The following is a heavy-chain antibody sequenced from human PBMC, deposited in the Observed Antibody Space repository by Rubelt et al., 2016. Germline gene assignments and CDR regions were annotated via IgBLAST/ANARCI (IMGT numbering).Heavy chain of an antibody. D-gene: IGHD3-16*01. CDR1: GFTFTSYG. CDR3: AKELMITFGGVIWEDYFDY. CDR2: LWYNGNDK. J-gene: IGHJ4*02. V-gene: IGHV3-33*06. Sequence: SGFTFTSYGMHWVRQAPGKGLEWVAVLWYNGNDKYYADSVKGRFTISRDTSKNTLYLQMNSLRAEDTAVYYCAKELMITFGGVIWEDYFDYWGQGTLVTVSS.